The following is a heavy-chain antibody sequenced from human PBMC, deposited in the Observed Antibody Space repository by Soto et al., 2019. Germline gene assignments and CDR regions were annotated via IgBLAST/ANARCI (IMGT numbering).Heavy chain of an antibody. Sequence: GESLKISCKGSGYSFTSYWINWVRQMPGKGLEWMGIIYPGDSDTRYSPSFQGKVTISADKSIDTAYLQWRSLKASDTAVYYCATHHGIQGSYFGLDVWGQGTTVTVSS. CDR2: IYPGDSDT. CDR3: ATHHGIQGSYFGLDV. J-gene: IGHJ6*02. CDR1: GYSFTSYW. V-gene: IGHV5-51*01.